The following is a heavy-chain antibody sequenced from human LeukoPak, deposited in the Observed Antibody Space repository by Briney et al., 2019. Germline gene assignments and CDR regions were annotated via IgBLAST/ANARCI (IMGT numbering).Heavy chain of an antibody. CDR3: ARFCSGGSCTHAFDI. J-gene: IGHJ3*02. D-gene: IGHD2-15*01. CDR2: IIPIFGIA. Sequence: SVKVSCKASGGTFSSYAISWVRQASGQGLEWMGRIIPIFGIANYAQKFQGRVTITADKSTSTAYMELSSLRSEDTAVYYCARFCSGGSCTHAFDIWGQGTMVTVSS. CDR1: GGTFSSYA. V-gene: IGHV1-69*04.